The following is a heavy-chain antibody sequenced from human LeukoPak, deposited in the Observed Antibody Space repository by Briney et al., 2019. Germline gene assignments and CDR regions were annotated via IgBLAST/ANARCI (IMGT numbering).Heavy chain of an antibody. Sequence: ASVKVSCKASGYTFTAYYLYWVRQAPGQGLEWMGRIDPNNDGTNYAQKFQGRVTMTRDTSINTAYMELSRLRSDDTAVYYCARDRDTTGYYYMDVWGKGTTVTVSS. CDR3: ARDRDTTGYYYMDV. D-gene: IGHD1-1*01. CDR2: IDPNNDGT. V-gene: IGHV1-2*06. CDR1: GYTFTAYY. J-gene: IGHJ6*03.